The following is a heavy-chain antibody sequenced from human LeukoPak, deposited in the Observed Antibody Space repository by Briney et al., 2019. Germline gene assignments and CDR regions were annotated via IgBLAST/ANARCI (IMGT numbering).Heavy chain of an antibody. V-gene: IGHV4-34*01. CDR3: ARAVIAAAGASFDY. J-gene: IGHJ4*02. Sequence: SETLSLTCAVYGGSFSGYYWSWIRQPPGKGLEWTGEINHSGSTNYNTSLKSRVTISVDKSKNQFSLKLSSVTAADTAVYYCARAVIAAAGASFDYWGQGTLVTVSS. CDR2: INHSGST. CDR1: GGSFSGYY. D-gene: IGHD6-13*01.